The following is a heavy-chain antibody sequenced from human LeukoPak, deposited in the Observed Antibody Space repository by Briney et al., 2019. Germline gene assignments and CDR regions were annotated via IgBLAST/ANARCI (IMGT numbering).Heavy chain of an antibody. V-gene: IGHV3-64D*06. CDR3: VKGIVATISYFDY. CDR1: GFTFSSYA. J-gene: IGHJ4*02. D-gene: IGHD5-12*01. CDR2: ISSNGGST. Sequence: GGSLRLSCSASGFTFSSYAMHWVRQAPGKGLEYVSAISSNGGSTYYADSVKGRFTISRDNSKNTLYLQMSSLRAEDTAVYYCVKGIVATISYFDYWGQGTLVTVSS.